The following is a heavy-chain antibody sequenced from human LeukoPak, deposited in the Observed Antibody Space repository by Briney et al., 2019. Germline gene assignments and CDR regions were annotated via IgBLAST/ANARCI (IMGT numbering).Heavy chain of an antibody. CDR2: INPSGGST. CDR3: ASRGVRDSAFDI. D-gene: IGHD1-26*01. J-gene: IGHJ3*02. Sequence: ASVKVSCKASGYTFTSYYMHWVRQAPGQGLEWMGIINPSGGSTSYAQKFQERVTITRDMSTSTAYMELSSLRSEDTAVYYCASRGVRDSAFDIWGQGTMVTVSS. CDR1: GYTFTSYY. V-gene: IGHV1-46*01.